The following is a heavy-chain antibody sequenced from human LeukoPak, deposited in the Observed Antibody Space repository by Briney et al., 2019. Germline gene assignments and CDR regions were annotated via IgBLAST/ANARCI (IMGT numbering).Heavy chain of an antibody. Sequence: SETLSLTCAVYGGSFSGYYWSWIRQPPGKGLEWIGEINHSGSTNYNPSLKSRVTISVDTSKNQFSLKLSSVTAADTAVYYCARRGVRITMVRGVRFDYWGQGTLVTVSS. CDR2: INHSGST. CDR1: GGSFSGYY. CDR3: ARRGVRITMVRGVRFDY. V-gene: IGHV4-34*01. J-gene: IGHJ4*02. D-gene: IGHD3-10*01.